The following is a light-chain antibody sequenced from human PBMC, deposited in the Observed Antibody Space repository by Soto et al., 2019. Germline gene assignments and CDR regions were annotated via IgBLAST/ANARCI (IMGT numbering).Light chain of an antibody. V-gene: IGKV3-15*01. Sequence: EIVMTQSPATLSVSPGERATLSCGASQSIMFSLAWYQQKPGQAPRLLISGASTRATGIPARFSGSGSGKEFTLTISSLEPEDFAVYYCQQRSNWPPTFGQGTRLENK. CDR1: QSIMFS. CDR2: GAS. CDR3: QQRSNWPPT. J-gene: IGKJ5*01.